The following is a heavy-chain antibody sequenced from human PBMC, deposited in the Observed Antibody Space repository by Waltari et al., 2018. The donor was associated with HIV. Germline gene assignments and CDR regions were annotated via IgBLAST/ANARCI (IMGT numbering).Heavy chain of an antibody. D-gene: IGHD5-18*01. Sequence: QVQLQESGPGLVKPSQTLSLTCTVSGGSISSGSYYWSWIRQPAGKGLEWIGRIYTSGSTNYNPSLKSRVTISVDTSKNQFSLKLSSVTAADTAVYYCARRGIQLWFHAFDIWGQGTMVTVSS. CDR1: GGSISSGSYY. J-gene: IGHJ3*02. CDR3: ARRGIQLWFHAFDI. CDR2: IYTSGST. V-gene: IGHV4-61*02.